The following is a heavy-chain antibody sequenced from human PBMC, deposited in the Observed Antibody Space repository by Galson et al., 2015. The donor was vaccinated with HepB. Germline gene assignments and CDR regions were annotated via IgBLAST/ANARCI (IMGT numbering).Heavy chain of an antibody. CDR3: AKDYAGGSGYPWRWGTFDY. D-gene: IGHD3-22*01. Sequence: SLRLSCAASGFTFSNYGMHWVRQAPGKGLEWVAVVSDAGTNKYHADSVKGRFTISRDNSKNTLYLQMNSLRAEDTAVYYCAKDYAGGSGYPWRWGTFDYWGQGTLVTVSS. J-gene: IGHJ4*02. V-gene: IGHV3-30*18. CDR2: VSDAGTNK. CDR1: GFTFSNYG.